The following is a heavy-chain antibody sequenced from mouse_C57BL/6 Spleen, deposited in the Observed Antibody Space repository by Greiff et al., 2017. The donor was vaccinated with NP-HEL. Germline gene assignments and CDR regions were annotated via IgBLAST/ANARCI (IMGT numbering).Heavy chain of an antibody. CDR3: ARSVYDYHLLDY. Sequence: QVQLQQPGAELVMPGASVKLSCKASGYTFTSYWMHWVKQRPGQGLEWIGELDPSDSYTNYNQKFKGKSTLTVDKSSSTAYMQLSSLTSEDSAVYYCARSVYDYHLLDYWGQGTTLTVSS. V-gene: IGHV1-69*01. CDR2: LDPSDSYT. D-gene: IGHD2-4*01. J-gene: IGHJ2*01. CDR1: GYTFTSYW.